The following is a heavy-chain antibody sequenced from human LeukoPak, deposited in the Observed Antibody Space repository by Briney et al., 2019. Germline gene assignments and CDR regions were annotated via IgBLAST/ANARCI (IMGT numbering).Heavy chain of an antibody. J-gene: IGHJ4*02. CDR3: ARDSTVLRYFDWFEFDY. Sequence: GGSLRLSCAASGFTFSDYYMSWIRQAPGKGLEWVSYISSSSSTIYYADSVKGRFTISRDNAKNSLYLQMNSLRAEDTAVYYCARDSTVLRYFDWFEFDYWGQGTLVTVSS. CDR2: ISSSSSTI. V-gene: IGHV3-11*04. CDR1: GFTFSDYY. D-gene: IGHD3-9*01.